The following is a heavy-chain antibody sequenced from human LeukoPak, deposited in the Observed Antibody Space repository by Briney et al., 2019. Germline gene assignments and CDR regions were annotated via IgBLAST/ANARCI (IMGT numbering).Heavy chain of an antibody. CDR3: AKDQSADIVATMDYYYGMDV. CDR1: GFTFDGYA. Sequence: GGSLRLSCAASGFTFDGYAMHWVRQAPGKGLEWVSGISWNSGSIGYADSVKGRFTISRDNAKNSLYLQMNSLRAEDTALYYCAKDQSADIVATMDYYYGMDVWGQGTTVTVSS. D-gene: IGHD5-12*01. J-gene: IGHJ6*02. V-gene: IGHV3-9*01. CDR2: ISWNSGSI.